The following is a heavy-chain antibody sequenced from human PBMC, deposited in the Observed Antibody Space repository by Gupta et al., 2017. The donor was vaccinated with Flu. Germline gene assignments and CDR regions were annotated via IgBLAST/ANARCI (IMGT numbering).Heavy chain of an antibody. D-gene: IGHD3-16*01. CDR3: ARGPGGWLPDY. V-gene: IGHV3-74*01. J-gene: IGHJ4*02. Sequence: MHWVRQAPGKWLVWVSRINADGRSTSYADSVKGRFTISRDNAKNTLYLQMNSLRAEDTAVYYCARGPGGWLPDYWGQGTLVTVSS. CDR2: INADGRST.